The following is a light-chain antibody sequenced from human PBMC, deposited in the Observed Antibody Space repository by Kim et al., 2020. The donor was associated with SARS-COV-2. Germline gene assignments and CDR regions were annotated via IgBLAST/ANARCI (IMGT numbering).Light chain of an antibody. Sequence: VSPGKTASITCSGDKLGDKYACWYQQKPGQSPVLVIYKDSKRPSGIPERFSGSNSGNTATLTISGTQAMDEADYYCQAWDSSTAVFGGGTQLTVL. CDR2: KDS. V-gene: IGLV3-1*01. CDR3: QAWDSSTAV. J-gene: IGLJ3*02. CDR1: KLGDKY.